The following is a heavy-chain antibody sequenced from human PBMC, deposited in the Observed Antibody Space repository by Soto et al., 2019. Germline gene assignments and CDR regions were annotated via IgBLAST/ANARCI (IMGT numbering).Heavy chain of an antibody. CDR3: ARHRSTRWFYFEY. V-gene: IGHV1-46*01. Sequence: ASVMVSCKASGYTFTSYYLHWVRQAPGQGLEWMGIINPSGGNTNYAQKFQDRVSMTRDTSTSTFYMELSSLRSDDTAVYYCARHRSTRWFYFEYWGQGTLVSVSS. CDR1: GYTFTSYY. J-gene: IGHJ4*02. D-gene: IGHD3-10*01. CDR2: INPSGGNT.